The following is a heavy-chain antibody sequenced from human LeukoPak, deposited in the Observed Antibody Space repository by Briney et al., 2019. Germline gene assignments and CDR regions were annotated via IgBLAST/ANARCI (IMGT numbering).Heavy chain of an antibody. J-gene: IGHJ4*02. CDR2: IIPILGIA. CDR3: ARVGHCSSTSCYDY. V-gene: IGHV1-69*02. Sequence: SVKVSCKASGGTFSSYTISWVRQAPGQGLEWMGRIIPILGIANYAQKFQGRVTITADKSTSTAYKELSSLRSEDTAVYYCARVGHCSSTSCYDYWGQGTLVTVSS. D-gene: IGHD2-2*01. CDR1: GGTFSSYT.